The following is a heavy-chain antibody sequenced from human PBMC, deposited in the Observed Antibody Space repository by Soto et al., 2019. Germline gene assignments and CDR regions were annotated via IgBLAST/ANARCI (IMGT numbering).Heavy chain of an antibody. CDR2: ISAYSGDT. Sequence: GGPRQENGQGLEWMGWISAYSGDTNYAQKFQDRVTMTTDTSTNTAYMELRSLRSDDTAVYYCARALGPGSDYGMDVWGQGTAVTVSS. D-gene: IGHD3-10*01. V-gene: IGHV1-18*01. J-gene: IGHJ6*02. CDR3: ARALGPGSDYGMDV.